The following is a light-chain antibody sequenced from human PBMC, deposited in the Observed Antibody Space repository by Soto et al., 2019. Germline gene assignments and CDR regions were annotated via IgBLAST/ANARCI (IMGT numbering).Light chain of an antibody. CDR1: SSNIGSNT. J-gene: IGLJ3*02. CDR2: SNN. CDR3: AAWDDSLNGWV. V-gene: IGLV1-44*01. Sequence: QPVLTQPPSASGTPGQRVTISCSGSSSNIGSNTVNWYQQLPGTAPKLLIYSNNQRSSGVPDRFSDSKSGTSASLAISVLQSEDEADYYCAAWDDSLNGWVFGGGTKVTVL.